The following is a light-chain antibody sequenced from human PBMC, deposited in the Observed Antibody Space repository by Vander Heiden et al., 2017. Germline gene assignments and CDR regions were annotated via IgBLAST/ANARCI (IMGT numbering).Light chain of an antibody. J-gene: IGKJ4*01. Sequence: EIVLTQSPATLSLSPGERATLSCRASQSVSSYLAWYQQKPGQAPRLLIYDASNRATGIPARFSGSGSGSDFTLTISSLEPEDFAVYYWQQRSNWPSTVGGGTKVEIK. V-gene: IGKV3-11*01. CDR1: QSVSSY. CDR2: DAS. CDR3: QQRSNWPST.